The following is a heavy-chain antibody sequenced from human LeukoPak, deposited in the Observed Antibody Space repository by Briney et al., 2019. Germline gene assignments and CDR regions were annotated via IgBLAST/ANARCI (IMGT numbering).Heavy chain of an antibody. Sequence: SETLSLTCTVSGGSLSSFYWSWIRQPPAKGLEWIGYIYYSGSTNYNPSLKSRVTISEDASKSQFSLKLTSVTAADTAVYYCARADYYGSGASWYIDVWGKGTTVTVSS. D-gene: IGHD3-10*01. V-gene: IGHV4-59*01. J-gene: IGHJ6*04. CDR3: ARADYYGSGASWYIDV. CDR2: IYYSGST. CDR1: GGSLSSFY.